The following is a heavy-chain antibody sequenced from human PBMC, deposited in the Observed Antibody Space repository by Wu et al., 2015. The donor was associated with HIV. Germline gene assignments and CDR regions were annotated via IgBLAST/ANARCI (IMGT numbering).Heavy chain of an antibody. CDR1: GGTFTNNV. J-gene: IGHJ4*02. Sequence: QVRLEQSGAEVKQPGSSVKVSCRASGGTFTNNVVSWVRQAPGQGLEWMGGIVPIFGTPNYAQKFQGRFTITTDESTSTTYMELTSLRSEDTAVYYCAGRSERSSSWLLDHWGQGTLVTVSS. D-gene: IGHD6-13*01. CDR3: AGRSERSSSWLLDH. CDR2: IVPIFGTP. V-gene: IGHV1-69*05.